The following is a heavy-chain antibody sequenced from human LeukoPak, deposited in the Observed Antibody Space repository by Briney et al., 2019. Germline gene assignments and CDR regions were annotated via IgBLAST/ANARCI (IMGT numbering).Heavy chain of an antibody. V-gene: IGHV3-7*01. J-gene: IGHJ5*02. CDR3: ATGVATINDH. Sequence: GGSLRLSCAASGFTFSSYWMSWVRQAPGKGLEWVANIKQDGSAKHYVDSVKGRCTISRDNARNSVFLQMNSLRAEDTAVYYCATGVATINDHWGQGTLVTVSS. CDR2: IKQDGSAK. CDR1: GFTFSSYW. D-gene: IGHD5-12*01.